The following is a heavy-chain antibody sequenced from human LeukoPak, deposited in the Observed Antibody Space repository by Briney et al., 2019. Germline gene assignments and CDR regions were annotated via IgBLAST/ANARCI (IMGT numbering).Heavy chain of an antibody. J-gene: IGHJ4*02. Sequence: SETLSLTCTVSGGSISSSSYYWGWIRQPPGKGLEWIGSIYYSVSTYYNPSLKSRVTISVDTSKNQFSLKLSSVTAADTAVYSCARTPSGYSYGYYPPFDYWGQGTLVTVSS. CDR3: ARTPSGYSYGYYPPFDY. V-gene: IGHV4-39*07. D-gene: IGHD5-18*01. CDR2: IYYSVST. CDR1: GGSISSSSYY.